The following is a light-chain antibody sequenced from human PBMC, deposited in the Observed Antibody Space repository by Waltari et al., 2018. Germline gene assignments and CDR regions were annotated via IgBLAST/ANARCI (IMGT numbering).Light chain of an antibody. CDR1: QGISSW. V-gene: IGKV1D-12*01. CDR3: HQANSFPFT. Sequence: EIMMTQSPSSVSASVRDRVTITCRASQGISSWLAWYQQQPGKAPKLLIYAASSLQSGVPSRFSGSGSGTDFTLTISRLPPEDFATYYCHQANSFPFTFGQGTRLEIK. J-gene: IGKJ5*01. CDR2: AAS.